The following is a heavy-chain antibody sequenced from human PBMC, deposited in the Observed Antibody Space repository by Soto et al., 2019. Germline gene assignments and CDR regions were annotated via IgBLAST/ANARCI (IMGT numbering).Heavy chain of an antibody. V-gene: IGHV1-2*04. CDR1: GYTFSGYY. Sequence: QVQLVQSGAEVKEPGASVRVSCRASGYTFSGYYIHWVRQAPGQGLEWMGWINPNSGGTNYAQKFRGWVTMARDTSISTAYMDLSRLRSDDTALYYCARGKPIPVAIAVAGPPYYFDYWGQGTLVTVSS. J-gene: IGHJ4*02. D-gene: IGHD6-19*01. CDR3: ARGKPIPVAIAVAGPPYYFDY. CDR2: INPNSGGT.